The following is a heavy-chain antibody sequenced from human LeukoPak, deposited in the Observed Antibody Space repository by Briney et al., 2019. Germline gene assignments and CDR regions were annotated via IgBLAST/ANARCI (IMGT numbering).Heavy chain of an antibody. CDR1: GFTFSSYS. V-gene: IGHV3-21*01. J-gene: IGHJ4*02. Sequence: GGSLRFACAPSGFTFSSYSMNWVRQAPGKGLEWVSSISSSSSYIYYADSVKGRFTISRDNAKNSLYLQMSSLRAEDTAVYYCARDKLMGATDYWGQGTLVTVSS. CDR2: ISSSSSYI. D-gene: IGHD1-26*01. CDR3: ARDKLMGATDY.